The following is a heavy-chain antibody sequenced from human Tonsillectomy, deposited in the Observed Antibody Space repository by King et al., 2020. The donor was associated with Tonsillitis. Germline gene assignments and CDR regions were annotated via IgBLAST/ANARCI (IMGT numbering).Heavy chain of an antibody. CDR2: SRNKANSYTT. D-gene: IGHD6-6*01. CDR1: GFSFSDPY. J-gene: IGHJ4*02. Sequence: VQLVESGGGLVQTGGSLRLSCAASGFSFSDPYMDWVRQAPGKGLEWVGRSRNKANSYTTEYAASVKGRFTISRDDSKNSLYLQMNSLKTEDTAVYYCARSPVAAYLDYWGQGTLVTVPS. CDR3: ARSPVAAYLDY. V-gene: IGHV3-72*01.